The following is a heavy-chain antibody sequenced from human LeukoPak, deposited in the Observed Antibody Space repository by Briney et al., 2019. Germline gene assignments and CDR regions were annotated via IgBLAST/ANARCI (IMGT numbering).Heavy chain of an antibody. CDR1: GGSISSGGYY. Sequence: SETLSLTCTVSGGSISSGGYYWSWIRQPPGKGLEWIGYIYHSGSTYYNPSLKSRVTISVDRSKNQFSLKLSSVTAADTAVYYCARSLPGVAATGGFNYFDYWGQGTLVTVSS. D-gene: IGHD2-15*01. V-gene: IGHV4-30-2*01. J-gene: IGHJ4*02. CDR2: IYHSGST. CDR3: ARSLPGVAATGGFNYFDY.